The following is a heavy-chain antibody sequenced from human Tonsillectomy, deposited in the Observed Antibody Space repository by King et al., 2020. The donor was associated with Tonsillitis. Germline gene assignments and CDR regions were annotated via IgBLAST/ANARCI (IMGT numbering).Heavy chain of an antibody. CDR2: INPNSGGT. J-gene: IGHJ4*02. D-gene: IGHD6-13*01. CDR3: ALMGRYSISRIDY. Sequence: VQLVESGAEVKKPGASVKVSCKASGYTFTGYYMNWVRQAPGQGLEGMGWINPNSGGTNYAQKFQGRVTMTRDTSISTAYMGLSRLRSDDTAVYYCALMGRYSISRIDYWGQGTLVTVSS. V-gene: IGHV1-2*02. CDR1: GYTFTGYY.